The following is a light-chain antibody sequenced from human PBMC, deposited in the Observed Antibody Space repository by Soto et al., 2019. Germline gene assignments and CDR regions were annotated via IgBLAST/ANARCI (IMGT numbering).Light chain of an antibody. CDR1: QSVSNN. CDR3: QQYNNWPTWT. V-gene: IGKV3-15*01. Sequence: ELVVSQSPATLSVSPGESATLSCRASQSVSNNLAWYQQRPGQAPTLLIYRASERATGVPDRFSGRGSGTEFTLTISSLQSEDFVVYFCQQYNNWPTWTFGQGTKVDIK. J-gene: IGKJ1*01. CDR2: RAS.